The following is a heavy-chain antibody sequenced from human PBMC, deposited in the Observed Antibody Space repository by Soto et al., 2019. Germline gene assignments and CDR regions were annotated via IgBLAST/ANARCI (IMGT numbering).Heavy chain of an antibody. D-gene: IGHD3-10*01. Sequence: GGSLRLSCAASGFTFSSYSMSWVRQAPGKGLEWVSGFRTGADDGTTYYAGSVKGRFTISRDISKNTLFLLMNSLRAEDTAIYYCAKKVNSGPGSQYFDYWGQGTLVTVSS. CDR2: FRTGADDGTT. V-gene: IGHV3-23*01. CDR3: AKKVNSGPGSQYFDY. J-gene: IGHJ4*02. CDR1: GFTFSSYS.